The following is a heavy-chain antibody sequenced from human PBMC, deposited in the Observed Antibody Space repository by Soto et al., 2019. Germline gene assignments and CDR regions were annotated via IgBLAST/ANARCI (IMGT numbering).Heavy chain of an antibody. V-gene: IGHV1-2*02. CDR1: GYTFTGYY. Sequence: ASVKVSCKASGYTFTGYYMHWVRQAPGQGLEWMGWINPNSGGTNYAQKFQGRVTMTRDTSISTAYMELSRLSSDDTAVYYCARELPGIAAAGSPGRLGYGMDVWGQGTTVTVSS. CDR2: INPNSGGT. CDR3: ARELPGIAAAGSPGRLGYGMDV. D-gene: IGHD6-13*01. J-gene: IGHJ6*02.